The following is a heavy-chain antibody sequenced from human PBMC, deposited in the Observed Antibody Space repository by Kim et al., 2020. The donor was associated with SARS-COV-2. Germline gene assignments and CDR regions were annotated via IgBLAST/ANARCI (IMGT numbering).Heavy chain of an antibody. CDR3: ARDLGDMAGILTGYGSYDY. J-gene: IGHJ4*02. D-gene: IGHD3-9*01. CDR1: GFTFSSYW. Sequence: GGSLRLSCAASGFTFSSYWMHWVRQAPGKGLVWVSRINSDGSSTSYADSVKGRFTISRDNAKNTLYLQMNSLRAEDTAVYYCARDLGDMAGILTGYGSYDYWGQGTLVTVSS. V-gene: IGHV3-74*01. CDR2: INSDGSST.